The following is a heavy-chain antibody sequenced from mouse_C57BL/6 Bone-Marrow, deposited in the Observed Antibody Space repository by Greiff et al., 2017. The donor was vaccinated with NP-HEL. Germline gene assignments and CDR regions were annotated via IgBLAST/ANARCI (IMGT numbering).Heavy chain of an antibody. CDR2: LWTGGGT. Sequence: VKLVASGPGLVAPSQSLSITCTVSGFSLTSYAISWVRQPPGKGLEWLGVLWTGGGTNYNSALKSRLSISKDNSKSQVFLKMNSLQTDDTARYYCARNGFTTVAYAMDYWGQGTSVTVSS. V-gene: IGHV2-9-1*01. D-gene: IGHD1-1*01. J-gene: IGHJ4*01. CDR1: GFSLTSYA. CDR3: ARNGFTTVAYAMDY.